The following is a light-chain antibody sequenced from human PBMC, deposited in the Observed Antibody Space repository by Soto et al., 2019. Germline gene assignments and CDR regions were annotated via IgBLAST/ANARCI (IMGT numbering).Light chain of an antibody. V-gene: IGKV1-5*03. J-gene: IGKJ1*01. CDR1: QSINNY. Sequence: IQLTESPSTLSASVRDRVSINCRASQSINNYLAWYQQKPGKAPKLLIYKASTLESGVPSTFSGSGSGTEFSLTIRSLQPDDFATYYCQQYGNLWTFGQGTKVDIK. CDR3: QQYGNLWT. CDR2: KAS.